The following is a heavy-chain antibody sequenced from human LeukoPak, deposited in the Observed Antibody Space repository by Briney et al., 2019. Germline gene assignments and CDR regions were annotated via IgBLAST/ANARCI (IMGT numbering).Heavy chain of an antibody. J-gene: IGHJ6*03. CDR1: GFTFSTYS. V-gene: IGHV3-48*01. Sequence: GGSLRLSCAASGFTFSTYSMNWVRQAPGKGLEWVSYISAGSSTVYYADSVKGRFTISRDNAKNSLYLLMNSLRAEDTAVYYCSMVCRAPQYYMDVWGKGTTVTVSS. CDR3: SMVCRAPQYYMDV. CDR2: ISAGSSTV. D-gene: IGHD3-10*01.